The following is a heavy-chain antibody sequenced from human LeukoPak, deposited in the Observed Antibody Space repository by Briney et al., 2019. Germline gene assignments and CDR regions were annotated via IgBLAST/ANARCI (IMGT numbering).Heavy chain of an antibody. Sequence: GGSLRLSCATSGFTFSDYSMNWVRQAPGKGLEWISYIGIDSGNTNYADSVKGRFTISGDKAKNSLYLQMNSLRVEDTAVYYCARDYKYAFDNWGQGTLVTVSS. CDR3: ARDYKYAFDN. CDR2: IGIDSGNT. V-gene: IGHV3-48*01. CDR1: GFTFSDYS. J-gene: IGHJ4*02. D-gene: IGHD5-24*01.